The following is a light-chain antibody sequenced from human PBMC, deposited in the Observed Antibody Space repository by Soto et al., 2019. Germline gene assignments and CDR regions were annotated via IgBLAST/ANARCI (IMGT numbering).Light chain of an antibody. CDR2: ATS. CDR3: QKYNSAPLT. CDR1: QGIAPY. J-gene: IGKJ4*01. Sequence: DVQMTQSPSSLSASVGDRVTITCRASQGIAPYLAWFQQKPGKVPRLLIYATSTLQSGVPSRFSGSGSGTDFTRTISSLQPEDVATYYCQKYNSAPLTFGGGTKVEIK. V-gene: IGKV1-27*01.